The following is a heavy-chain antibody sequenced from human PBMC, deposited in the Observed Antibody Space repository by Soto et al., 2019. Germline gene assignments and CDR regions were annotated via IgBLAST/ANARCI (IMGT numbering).Heavy chain of an antibody. Sequence: QVQLVQSGAEVKKPGSSVKVSCKASADTFNSYSLSWLRQAPGQRLEWMGGITPVFGTADYAQSFEDRLTITADDSTSTVYMELSSLRSDDTAVYYCARSLEGTTVTHWFAPWGQGALVTVSS. CDR3: ARSLEGTTVTHWFAP. V-gene: IGHV1-69*01. D-gene: IGHD4-17*01. CDR1: ADTFNSYS. CDR2: ITPVFGTA. J-gene: IGHJ5*02.